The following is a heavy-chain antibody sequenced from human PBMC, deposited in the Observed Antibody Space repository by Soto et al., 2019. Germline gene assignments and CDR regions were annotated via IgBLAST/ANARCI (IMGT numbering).Heavy chain of an antibody. V-gene: IGHV3-21*01. Sequence: GGSLRLSCAASGFTFSSYSMNWVRQAPGKGLEWVSSISSSSSYIYYADSVKGRFTISRDNAKNSLYLQMNSLRAEDTAVYYCARLILIPGYSSSWSFDYWGQGTLVTVSS. D-gene: IGHD6-13*01. CDR3: ARLILIPGYSSSWSFDY. CDR1: GFTFSSYS. CDR2: ISSSSSYI. J-gene: IGHJ4*02.